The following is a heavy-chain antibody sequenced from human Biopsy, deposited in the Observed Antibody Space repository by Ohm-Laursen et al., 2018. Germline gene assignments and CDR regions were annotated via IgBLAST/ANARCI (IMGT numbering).Heavy chain of an antibody. D-gene: IGHD2-8*02. Sequence: GSLRLSCAASGFTFSRSVMHWVRQAPGKGLMWVPRIHGDERSATYAEPVKGRFTISRDNAKNTLHLQMNSLRAEDTAVYYCTGDSGGLGDYWGQGTLVTVSS. CDR3: TGDSGGLGDY. CDR1: GFTFSRSV. V-gene: IGHV3-74*03. J-gene: IGHJ4*02. CDR2: IHGDERSA.